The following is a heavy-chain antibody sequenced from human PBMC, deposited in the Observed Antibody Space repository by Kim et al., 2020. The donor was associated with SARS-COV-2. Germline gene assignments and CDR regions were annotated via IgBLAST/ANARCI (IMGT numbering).Heavy chain of an antibody. D-gene: IGHD3-10*01. CDR1: GFTFSSYG. CDR2: IWYAGSTK. V-gene: IGHV3-33*06. CDR3: AKGNYGSGRIGDY. Sequence: GGSLRLSCAASGFTFSSYGMHWVRQAPGKGLEWVAVIWYAGSTKYYADSVKGRFTISRDNSKNTLYLQMNSLRAEDTAVYYCAKGNYGSGRIGDYWGQGTLGTVSS. J-gene: IGHJ4*02.